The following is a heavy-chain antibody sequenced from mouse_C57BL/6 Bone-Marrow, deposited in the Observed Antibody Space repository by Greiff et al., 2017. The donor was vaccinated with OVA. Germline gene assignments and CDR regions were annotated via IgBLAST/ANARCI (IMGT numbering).Heavy chain of an antibody. Sequence: EVQLVESGGGLVQPGGSLKLSCAASGFTFSDYYMYWVRQTPEKRLEWVAYISNGGGSTYYPDTVKGRFTISRDNAKNTLYLQMSRLKSEDTAMYYCARMGRLYYDYGDYAMDYWGQGTSVTVSS. V-gene: IGHV5-12*01. CDR2: ISNGGGST. D-gene: IGHD2-4*01. CDR1: GFTFSDYY. CDR3: ARMGRLYYDYGDYAMDY. J-gene: IGHJ4*01.